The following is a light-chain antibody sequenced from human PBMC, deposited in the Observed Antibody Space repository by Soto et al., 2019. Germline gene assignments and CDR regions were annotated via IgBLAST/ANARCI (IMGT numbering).Light chain of an antibody. CDR2: GAS. J-gene: IGKJ5*01. CDR1: QSISSSY. Sequence: EIVLTQSPGTLSLSPGERATLSCRASQSISSSYLAWYQQKPGQAPRLLIFGASIRATGIPDRFSGSGSGTDFTLTISRLEPEDVAVYYCQQYGSSPITFGQGARLDIK. V-gene: IGKV3-20*01. CDR3: QQYGSSPIT.